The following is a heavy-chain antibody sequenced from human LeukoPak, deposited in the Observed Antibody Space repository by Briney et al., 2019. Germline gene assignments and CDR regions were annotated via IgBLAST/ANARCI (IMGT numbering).Heavy chain of an antibody. J-gene: IGHJ4*02. V-gene: IGHV3-48*03. CDR2: ISGSGSSV. CDR3: TTDHVGATVEFDS. CDR1: GFTFSTYE. Sequence: GGSLRLSCAASGFTFSTYEMNWVRQAPGEGLEWISYISGSGSSVKYAGSVKGRFTISRDNAKNSLFLQMDSLRAEDTAIYYCTTDHVGATVEFDSWGQGTLVTVSS. D-gene: IGHD1-26*01.